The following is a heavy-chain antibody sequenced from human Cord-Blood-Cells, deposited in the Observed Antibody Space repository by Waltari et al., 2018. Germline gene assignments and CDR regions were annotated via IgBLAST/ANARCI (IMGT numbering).Heavy chain of an antibody. D-gene: IGHD3-9*01. CDR3: VHSRSADDILTGYYPLFDY. J-gene: IGHJ4*02. CDR2: IYWNDDK. V-gene: IGHV2-5*01. Sequence: QITLKESGPTLVKPTQTLTLTCTFSGFSLSPSGVGVGWIRQPPCQPLEWLALIYWNDDKRYSPSLKSRLTITKDTSKNQVVLTMTNMDPVDTATYYCVHSRSADDILTGYYPLFDYWGQGTLVTVSS. CDR1: GFSLSPSGVG.